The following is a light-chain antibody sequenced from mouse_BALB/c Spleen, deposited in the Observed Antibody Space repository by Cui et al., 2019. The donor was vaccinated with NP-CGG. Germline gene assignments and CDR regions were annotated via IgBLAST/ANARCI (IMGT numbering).Light chain of an antibody. CDR3: ALWYSNHWV. CDR1: TGAVTISNY. J-gene: IGLJ1*01. V-gene: IGLV1*01. Sequence: QAVVTQESALTTSPGETVTLTCRSSTGAVTISNYANWVQKKPDHLFTGLIGGTNNRVPGVPARFSGSLIGDKAALTITGAQTEDEAIYFCALWYSNHWVFGGGTKLTVL. CDR2: GTN.